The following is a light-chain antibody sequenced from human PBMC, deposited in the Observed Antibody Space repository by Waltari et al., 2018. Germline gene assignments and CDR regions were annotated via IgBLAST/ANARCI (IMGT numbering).Light chain of an antibody. Sequence: EIVMTQSPATLSVSPGERATLSCRASQSVSTNLAWYQQKPGQAPRLLIFGASTRVTGIPGRFSGSGSGTDFTLAIRGLQAEDFALYYCQHYNEHPLTFGGGTKVEIK. CDR3: QHYNEHPLT. V-gene: IGKV3-15*01. CDR2: GAS. CDR1: QSVSTN. J-gene: IGKJ4*01.